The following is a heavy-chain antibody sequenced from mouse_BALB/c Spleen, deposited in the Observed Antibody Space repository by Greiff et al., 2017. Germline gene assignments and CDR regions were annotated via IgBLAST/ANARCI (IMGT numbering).Heavy chain of an antibody. CDR1: GFTFSSFG. CDR2: ISSGSSTI. V-gene: IGHV5-17*02. CDR3: ARSNWYYFDY. J-gene: IGHJ2*01. Sequence: VKLVESGGGLVQPGGSRKLSCAASGFTFSSFGMHWVRQAPEKGLEWVAYISSGSSTIYYADTVKGRFTISRDNPKNTLFLQMTSLRSEDTAMYYCARSNWYYFDYWGQGTTLTVSS. D-gene: IGHD4-1*01.